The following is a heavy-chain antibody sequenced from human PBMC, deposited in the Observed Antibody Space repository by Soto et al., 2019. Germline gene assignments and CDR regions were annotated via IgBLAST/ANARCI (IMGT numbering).Heavy chain of an antibody. Sequence: QVQLQESGPGLVKPSQTLSLTCTVSGGSISSGGYYWSWIRQHPGKGLEWIGYIYYSGSTYYNPSLRSRVTISVDTSKDQSSLKLSSVTAADTAVYYCARVKKYWDSSGNWFDPWGQGTLVTVSS. CDR3: ARVKKYWDSSGNWFDP. D-gene: IGHD3-22*01. CDR1: GGSISSGGYY. CDR2: IYYSGST. V-gene: IGHV4-31*03. J-gene: IGHJ5*02.